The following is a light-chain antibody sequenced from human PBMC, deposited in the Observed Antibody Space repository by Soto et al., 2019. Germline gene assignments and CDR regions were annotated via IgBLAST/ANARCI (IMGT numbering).Light chain of an antibody. CDR3: QRYDTYSGT. CDR1: QSIDTW. V-gene: IGKV1-5*03. CDR2: RAS. Sequence: DIQMTQSPSTLSASVGDRVTITCRASQSIDTWLAWYQQKPGKAPKLLIYRASSLESGVPSRFSGGGSGTEFTLTISRLQPDDFSTYYCQRYDTYSGTCGPGTKVDIK. J-gene: IGKJ3*01.